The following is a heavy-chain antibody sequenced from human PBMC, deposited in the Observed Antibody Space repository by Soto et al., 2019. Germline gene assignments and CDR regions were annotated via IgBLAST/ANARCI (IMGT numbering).Heavy chain of an antibody. CDR3: ARDKDYYGSGSYVY. CDR1: GGSISSYY. V-gene: IGHV4-59*01. CDR2: IYYSGST. D-gene: IGHD3-10*01. J-gene: IGHJ4*02. Sequence: SETLYLTCTVSGGSISSYYWSWIRQPPGKGLEWIGYIYYSGSTNYNPSLKSRVTISVDTSKNQFSLKLSSVTAADTAVYYCARDKDYYGSGSYVYWGQGTLVTVSS.